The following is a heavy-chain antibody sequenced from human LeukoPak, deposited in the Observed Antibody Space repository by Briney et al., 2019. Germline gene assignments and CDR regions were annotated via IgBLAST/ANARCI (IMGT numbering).Heavy chain of an antibody. D-gene: IGHD2-15*01. CDR1: GFTFSNYA. CDR2: IRGSGGST. J-gene: IGHJ4*02. Sequence: GGSLRLSCVASGFTFSNYAMSWVRQAPGKGLEWVSVIRGSGGSTYYADSVKGRFTISRDNSKNTLYLQMNSLRAEDTAVYYCARDGPDCSGGSCYSSGYFDYWGQGTLVTVSS. V-gene: IGHV3-23*01. CDR3: ARDGPDCSGGSCYSSGYFDY.